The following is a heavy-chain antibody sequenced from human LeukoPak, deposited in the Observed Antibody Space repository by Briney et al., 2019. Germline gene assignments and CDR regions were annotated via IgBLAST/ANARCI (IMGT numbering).Heavy chain of an antibody. D-gene: IGHD6-19*01. Sequence: PGGSLRLSCAASGFTFSSYAMSWVRQPPGKGLEWIGEINHSGSTNYNPSLKSRVTISVDTSKNQFSLKLSSVTAADTAVYYCASQPAVAGTYRDTSNWFDPWGQGTLVTVSS. CDR3: ASQPAVAGTYRDTSNWFDP. CDR2: INHSGST. CDR1: GFTFSSYA. J-gene: IGHJ5*02. V-gene: IGHV4-34*01.